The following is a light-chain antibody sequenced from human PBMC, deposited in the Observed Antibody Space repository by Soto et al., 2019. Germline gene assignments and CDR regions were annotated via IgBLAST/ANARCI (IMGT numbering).Light chain of an antibody. J-gene: IGKJ4*01. CDR2: AAF. Sequence: DIQLTQSPSFLSASVGDRVTITCRASQGISSYLAWYQQKPGKAPKLLIYAAFTLQSGVPSRFSGSGSGTDFTLTISSLQPEDFATYYCQQLNSYPSSTFGGGTKVDIK. CDR3: QQLNSYPSST. V-gene: IGKV1-9*01. CDR1: QGISSY.